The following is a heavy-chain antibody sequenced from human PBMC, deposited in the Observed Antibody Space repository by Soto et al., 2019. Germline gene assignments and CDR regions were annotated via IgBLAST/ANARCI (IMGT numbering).Heavy chain of an antibody. V-gene: IGHV4-34*01. CDR1: GGSFSGYY. J-gene: IGHJ5*02. CDR3: ARGRSQYCSSTSCYRSGWFDP. CDR2: INHSGST. D-gene: IGHD2-2*02. Sequence: QVQLQQWGSGLLKPSETLSLTCAVYGGSFSGYYWSWIRQPPGKGLEWIGEINHSGSTNYNPSLKSRVTISVDTSKNQFSLKLSSVTAADTAVYYCARGRSQYCSSTSCYRSGWFDPWGQGTLVTVSS.